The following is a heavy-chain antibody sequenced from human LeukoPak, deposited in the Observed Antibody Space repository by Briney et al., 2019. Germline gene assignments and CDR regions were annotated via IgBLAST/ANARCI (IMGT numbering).Heavy chain of an antibody. V-gene: IGHV3-53*01. Sequence: GGSLRLSCAASGFTVSTKYMNWVHQAPGKGLEWVSILYSGGTTYYADSVKGRFTISRDTSKNTVSLQMNSLRAEDTAVYFCARVGDHYHWNLDLWGRGTLVTVSS. CDR2: LYSGGTT. D-gene: IGHD3-10*01. CDR1: GFTVSTKY. CDR3: ARVGDHYHWNLDL. J-gene: IGHJ2*01.